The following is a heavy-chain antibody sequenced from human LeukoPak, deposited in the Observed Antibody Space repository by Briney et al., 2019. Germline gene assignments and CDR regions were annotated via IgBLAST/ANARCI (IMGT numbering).Heavy chain of an antibody. V-gene: IGHV3-15*07. CDR1: GFTFSNAY. J-gene: IGHJ4*02. CDR2: IKPKTDGETT. D-gene: IGHD2-21*01. Sequence: GGSLRLSSAASGFTFSNAYMNWVRQAPGKGLEWVGRIKPKTDGETTEYAAPVKGRFSISRDDSKNMLYLQMNSLKTEDTAVYYCITPLPYSAQGGQGTLVTVSS. CDR3: ITPLPYSAQ.